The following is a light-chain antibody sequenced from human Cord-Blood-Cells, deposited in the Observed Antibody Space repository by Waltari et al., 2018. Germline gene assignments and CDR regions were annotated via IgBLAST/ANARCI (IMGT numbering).Light chain of an antibody. CDR2: DVS. CDR1: SSDVGGSNY. CDR3: CSYAGSYGWV. J-gene: IGLJ3*02. V-gene: IGLV2-11*01. Sequence: QSALTQPRSVSGSPGQSVTISCTGTSSDVGGSNYVSWYQQHPGKAPKLMIYDVSKRPSGVPDRFSGSKSGNTASLTISGLQAEDEADYYCCSYAGSYGWVFGGGTKLTVL.